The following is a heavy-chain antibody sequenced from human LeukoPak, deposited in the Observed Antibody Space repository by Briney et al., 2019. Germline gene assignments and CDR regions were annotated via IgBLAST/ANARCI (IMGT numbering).Heavy chain of an antibody. CDR3: ARYSAAAASYFDY. D-gene: IGHD6-13*01. V-gene: IGHV4-34*01. CDR2: INHSGST. CDR1: GGSFSGYY. Sequence: PSDTLSLTCAVYGGSFSGYYWSWIRQPPGKGLEWIGEINHSGSTNYNPSLKSRVTISVATSKNQFSLKLSSVTAADTAVYYCARYSAAAASYFDYWGQGTLVTVSS. J-gene: IGHJ4*02.